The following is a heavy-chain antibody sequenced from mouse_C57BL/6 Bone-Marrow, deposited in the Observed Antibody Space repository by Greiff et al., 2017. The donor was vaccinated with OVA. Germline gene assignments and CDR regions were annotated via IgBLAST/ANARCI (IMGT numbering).Heavy chain of an antibody. J-gene: IGHJ3*01. Sequence: QVQLKESGAELVRPGTSVKMSCKASGYTFTNYWIGWAKQRPGHGLEWIGDIYPGGGYTNYNEKVKGKATLTADKSTSTAYMQYTILTSEDSAIYYCTYYDYSSWFAYWGQGTLVTVSA. V-gene: IGHV1-63*01. D-gene: IGHD2-4*01. CDR2: IYPGGGYT. CDR1: GYTFTNYW. CDR3: TYYDYSSWFAY.